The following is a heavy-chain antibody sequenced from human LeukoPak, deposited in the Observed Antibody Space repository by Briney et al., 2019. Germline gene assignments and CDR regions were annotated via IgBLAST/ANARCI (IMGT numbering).Heavy chain of an antibody. CDR1: GGSVSSGSYY. CDR3: ARVGTLGPGVLRFLEWLPRHYGMGV. J-gene: IGHJ6*02. Sequence: KPSETLSLTCTVSGGSVSSGSYYWSWIRQPPGKGLEWIGYIYYSGSTNYNPSLKSRVTISVDTSKNQFSLKLSSVTAADTAVYYCARVGTLGPGVLRFLEWLPRHYGMGVWGQGTTVTVSS. D-gene: IGHD3-3*01. CDR2: IYYSGST. V-gene: IGHV4-61*01.